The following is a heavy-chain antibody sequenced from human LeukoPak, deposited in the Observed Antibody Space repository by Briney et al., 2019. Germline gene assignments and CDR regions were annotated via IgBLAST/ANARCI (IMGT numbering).Heavy chain of an antibody. Sequence: GGSLRLSCAASGFTFSGSAMHWVRQASGKWLEWVGRIRSKANSYATAYAASVKGRFTISRDDSKNTAYLQMNSLKTEDTAVYYCTRLDSSGWSDYWGQGTLVTVPS. J-gene: IGHJ4*02. CDR1: GFTFSGSA. D-gene: IGHD6-19*01. CDR3: TRLDSSGWSDY. CDR2: IRSKANSYAT. V-gene: IGHV3-73*01.